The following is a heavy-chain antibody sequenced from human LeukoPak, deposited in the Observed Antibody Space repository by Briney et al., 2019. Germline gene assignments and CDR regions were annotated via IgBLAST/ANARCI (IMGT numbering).Heavy chain of an antibody. J-gene: IGHJ4*02. D-gene: IGHD6-13*01. CDR1: GYSYSHYW. CDR3: AKLQSTSSWEDFDY. V-gene: IGHV5-51*01. CDR2: IYPGDSDT. Sequence: ASPKILCKASGYSYSHYWNGCMRQMPGKDLEWMGIIYPGDSDTRYSPSFQGQVTISADKSISTAYLQWSSLKASDSAMYYGAKLQSTSSWEDFDYWGQGTLVTVSS.